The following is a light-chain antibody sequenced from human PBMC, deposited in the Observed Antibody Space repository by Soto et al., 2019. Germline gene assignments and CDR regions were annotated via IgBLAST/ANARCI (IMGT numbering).Light chain of an antibody. J-gene: IGKJ4*01. CDR2: GAS. Sequence: PGEGATLSCRASQGIGDTLAWYQHKPGQGPRLLIYGASSRATGTPDRFSGSGSGTDFTLTISRLEPEDFAVYYCQHSSSSPLLTFGGGTKVDIK. V-gene: IGKV3-20*01. CDR1: QGIGDT. CDR3: QHSSSSPLLT.